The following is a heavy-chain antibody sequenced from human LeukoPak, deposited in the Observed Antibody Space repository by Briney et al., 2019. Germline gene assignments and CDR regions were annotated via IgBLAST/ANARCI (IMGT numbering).Heavy chain of an antibody. D-gene: IGHD5-12*01. J-gene: IGHJ6*03. CDR2: LVPVFGTP. V-gene: IGHV1-69*06. CDR1: GDSFNSYT. CDR3: ARFSGNNNLGPVAKASYYYYYMDV. Sequence: SVKVSCKASGDSFNSYTIHWVRQAPGQGLEWMGGLVPVFGTPHYAQNFKGRVTLTADKSTNTAYMELTSLRSEDTAVYYCARFSGNNNLGPVAKASYYYYYMDVWGEGTTVIVSS.